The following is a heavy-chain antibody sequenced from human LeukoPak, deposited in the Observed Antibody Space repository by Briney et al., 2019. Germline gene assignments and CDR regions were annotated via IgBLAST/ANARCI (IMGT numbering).Heavy chain of an antibody. J-gene: IGHJ4*02. D-gene: IGHD6-6*01. CDR3: ARDLAAARLDF. Sequence: GGSLRLSCAASGFTFSNHGIHWVRQAPGKGLEWVANIWYDGSQEYYADTVKGRFTTSRDISKNTLYLQMNSLRAEDTAVYYCARDLAAARLDFRGQGTLVTVSS. CDR1: GFTFSNHG. V-gene: IGHV3-33*01. CDR2: IWYDGSQE.